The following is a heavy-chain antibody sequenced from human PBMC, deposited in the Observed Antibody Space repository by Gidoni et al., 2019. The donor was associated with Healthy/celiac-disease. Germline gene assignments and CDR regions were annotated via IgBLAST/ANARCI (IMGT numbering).Heavy chain of an antibody. J-gene: IGHJ6*02. D-gene: IGHD3-10*01. Sequence: EVQLVESGGGLVQPGGSLRLSCAASGFTFSSYWMSWVRQAPGKGLEWVANIKQDGSEKYYVDSVKGRFTISRDNAKNSLYLQMNSLRAEDTAVYYCARARDRYYYGSGSYYNFYYYGMDVWGQGTTVTVSS. CDR2: IKQDGSEK. V-gene: IGHV3-7*01. CDR1: GFTFSSYW. CDR3: ARARDRYYYGSGSYYNFYYYGMDV.